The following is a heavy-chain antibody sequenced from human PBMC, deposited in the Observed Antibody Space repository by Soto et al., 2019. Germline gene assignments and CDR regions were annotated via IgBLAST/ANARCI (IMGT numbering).Heavy chain of an antibody. D-gene: IGHD6-13*01. V-gene: IGHV3-11*05. Sequence: PGGSLRLSCAVSGFPFSDYYMTWIRQAPGTGLEWVSYISSSTSHTNYADSVKGRFTISRDNAKNSLFLQMNSLRAEDTAVYYCARGRGAAAAYFDFWGQGTLVTVSS. CDR2: ISSSTSHT. J-gene: IGHJ4*02. CDR1: GFPFSDYY. CDR3: ARGRGAAAAYFDF.